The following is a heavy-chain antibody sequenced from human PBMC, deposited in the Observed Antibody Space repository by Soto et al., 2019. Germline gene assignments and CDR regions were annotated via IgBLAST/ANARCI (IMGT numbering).Heavy chain of an antibody. D-gene: IGHD3-3*01. Sequence: SGTLSLTCSVSGGSISSYYWAWIGQPPGKGLEWIAYIRDNGRIDYNPSLKSRLTISIDTSKNQVSLNLSSVTAADTAVYYCAREETPYYHTPSAYCGLWGERTL. V-gene: IGHV4-59*13. CDR3: AREETPYYHTPSAYCGL. J-gene: IGHJ4*02. CDR2: IRDNGRI. CDR1: GGSISSYY.